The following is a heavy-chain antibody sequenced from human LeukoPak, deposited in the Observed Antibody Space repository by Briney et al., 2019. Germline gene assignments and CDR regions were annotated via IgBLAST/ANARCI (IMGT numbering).Heavy chain of an antibody. CDR2: ISWNSGNI. CDR1: GFTFDDYA. CDR3: AKGGGTMVRGVIDY. J-gene: IGHJ4*02. Sequence: GRSLRLSCAASGFTFDDYAMHWVRQAPGKGLEWVSGISWNSGNIGYADSVKGRFTISRDNAKNALYLQMNSLRAEDTALYYCAKGGGTMVRGVIDYWGQGTLATVSS. D-gene: IGHD3-10*01. V-gene: IGHV3-9*01.